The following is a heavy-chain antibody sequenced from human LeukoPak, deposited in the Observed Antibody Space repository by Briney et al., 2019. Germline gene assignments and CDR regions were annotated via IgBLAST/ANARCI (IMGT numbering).Heavy chain of an antibody. Sequence: ASVKVSCKTSGYTFTGYHIRWVRQAPGQGLEWMGWINPNSGATNYAQKFQGSVTMTRDTSITTAYMEVIRLRSDDTAVYYCTRRPGSCSGDTCYSEYNFDYWGQGTLVTVSS. CDR3: TRRPGSCSGDTCYSEYNFDY. V-gene: IGHV1-2*02. CDR2: INPNSGAT. CDR1: GYTFTGYH. D-gene: IGHD2-15*01. J-gene: IGHJ4*02.